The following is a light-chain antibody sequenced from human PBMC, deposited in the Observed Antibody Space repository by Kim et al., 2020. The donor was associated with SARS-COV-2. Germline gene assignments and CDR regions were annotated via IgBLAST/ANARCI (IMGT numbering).Light chain of an antibody. CDR1: SLRSYY. V-gene: IGLV3-19*01. J-gene: IGLJ2*01. CDR3: DSRDTSGDFVI. Sequence: SSELTQDPAVSVALGQTVRITCQGDSLRSYYASWYQQRPGQAPVLVIHSKNNRPSGIPDRFSGSTSGKTASLIITGAQAEDEADYYCDSRDTSGDFVIFG. CDR2: SKN.